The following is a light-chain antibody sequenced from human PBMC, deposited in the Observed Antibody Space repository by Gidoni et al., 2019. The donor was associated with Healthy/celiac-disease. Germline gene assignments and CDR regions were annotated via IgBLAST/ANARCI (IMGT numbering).Light chain of an antibody. CDR2: GAS. CDR3: QGGFT. J-gene: IGKJ3*01. Sequence: EIVMTQSPATLSVSPGERATLSCRASQSVSSNLAWYQQKPGQAPRLLIYGASTRATGIPARFSGSGSGTEFTLTLSSLQSEDFAVYYCQGGFTFGPGTKVDIK. V-gene: IGKV3-15*01. CDR1: QSVSSN.